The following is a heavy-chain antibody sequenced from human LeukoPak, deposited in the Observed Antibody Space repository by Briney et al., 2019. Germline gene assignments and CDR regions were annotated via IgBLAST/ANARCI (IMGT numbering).Heavy chain of an antibody. J-gene: IGHJ4*02. Sequence: ASVKVSCKVSGYALTELSMHWVRQAPGKGLEWMGGFDPEDGETIYAQKFQGRVTMTEDTSTDTAYMELSSLRSEDTAVYYCATVYCSSTSCYGWYDYWGQGTRVTVAS. CDR1: GYALTELS. CDR3: ATVYCSSTSCYGWYDY. V-gene: IGHV1-24*01. D-gene: IGHD2-2*01. CDR2: FDPEDGET.